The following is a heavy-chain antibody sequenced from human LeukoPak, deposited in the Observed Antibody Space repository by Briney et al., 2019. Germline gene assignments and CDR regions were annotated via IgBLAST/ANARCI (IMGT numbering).Heavy chain of an antibody. J-gene: IGHJ5*02. CDR1: GFTFRSYG. V-gene: IGHV3-30*18. CDR3: AKGGRGSVDP. CDR2: ISYDGSNK. D-gene: IGHD3-10*01. Sequence: GGVPRPPCAASGFTFRSYGMPWVRQAPGKGLEWVAVISYDGSNKYYADSVKGRFTISRDNSKNTLYLQMNSLRAEDTAVYYCAKGGRGSVDPWGQGTLVTVSS.